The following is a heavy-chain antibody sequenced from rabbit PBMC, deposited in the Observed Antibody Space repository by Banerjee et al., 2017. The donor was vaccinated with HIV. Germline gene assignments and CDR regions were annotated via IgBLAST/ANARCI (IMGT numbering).Heavy chain of an antibody. CDR1: GFSINNNYY. CDR2: ISTGDGST. CDR3: ATTGYGVSTDYKL. V-gene: IGHV1S45*01. D-gene: IGHD3-1*01. Sequence: QEQLEESGGDLVKPEGSLTLTCTASGFSINNNYYMCWVRQAPGKGLEWIGCISTGDGSTYYASWAKGRFTISKTSSTTVTLQVTSLTAADTATYFCATTGYGVSTDYKLWGPVSMV. J-gene: IGHJ4*01.